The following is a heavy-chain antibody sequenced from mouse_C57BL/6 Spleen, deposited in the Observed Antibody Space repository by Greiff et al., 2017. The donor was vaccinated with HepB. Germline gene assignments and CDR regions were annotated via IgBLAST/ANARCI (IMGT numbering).Heavy chain of an antibody. CDR3: TREIVATDFDV. CDR1: GYTFTDYE. Sequence: VQLQQSGAELVRPGASVTLSCKASGYTFTDYEMHWVKQTPVHGLEWIGAIDPETGGTAYNQKFKGKAILTADKSSSTAYMELRSLTSEDSAVYYCTREIVATDFDVWGTGTTVTVAS. D-gene: IGHD1-1*01. CDR2: IDPETGGT. V-gene: IGHV1-15*01. J-gene: IGHJ1*03.